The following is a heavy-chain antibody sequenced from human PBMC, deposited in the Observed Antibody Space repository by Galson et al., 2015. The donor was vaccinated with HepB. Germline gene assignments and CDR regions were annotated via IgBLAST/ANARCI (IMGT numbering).Heavy chain of an antibody. CDR3: ARGSFGDNDY. D-gene: IGHD4-17*01. Sequence: SLRLSCAASGFIFSSYTMNWVRQAPGKGLEWISSISSSGGNIFYADSLKGRFTISRDNAKKSLFLQMNSLRAEDTSVYYCARGSFGDNDYWGQGTLVTVSS. CDR2: ISSSGGNI. J-gene: IGHJ4*02. CDR1: GFIFSSYT. V-gene: IGHV3-21*01.